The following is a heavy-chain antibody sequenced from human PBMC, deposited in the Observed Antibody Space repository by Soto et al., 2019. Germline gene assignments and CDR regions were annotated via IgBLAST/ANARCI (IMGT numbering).Heavy chain of an antibody. J-gene: IGHJ4*02. Sequence: DSVKGRFPISRDNVKNSLYLQMNSLRDDDTAVYYCARGSSGSDYWGQGTLVTVSS. CDR3: ARGSSGSDY. V-gene: IGHV3-48*02. D-gene: IGHD3-22*01.